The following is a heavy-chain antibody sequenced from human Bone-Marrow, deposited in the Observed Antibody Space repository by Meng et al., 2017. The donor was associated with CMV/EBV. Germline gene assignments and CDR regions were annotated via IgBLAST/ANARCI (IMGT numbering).Heavy chain of an antibody. V-gene: IGHV1-69*06. D-gene: IGHD6-13*01. CDR1: GYTFTSYA. CDR3: ASLAAAGANWFDP. Sequence: SVKVSCKASGYTFTSYAMNWVRQAPGQGLEWMGGIIPIFGTANYAQKFQGRVTITADKSTSTAYMELSSLRSEDTAVYYCASLAAAGANWFDPWGQGTLVTVSS. CDR2: IIPIFGTA. J-gene: IGHJ5*02.